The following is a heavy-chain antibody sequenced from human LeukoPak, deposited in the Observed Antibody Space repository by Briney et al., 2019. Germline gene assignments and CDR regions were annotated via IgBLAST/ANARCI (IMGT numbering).Heavy chain of an antibody. Sequence: GGSLRLSCAASGFTFSSAWMAGVRQAPGKGLEWVANIKEDGSDKNYVDSVKGRFTISRDNAKNSLYLQMNSLRAEDTAIYYCARDAAYGYDRFDYWGQGTQVTVSS. V-gene: IGHV3-7*01. D-gene: IGHD5-18*01. J-gene: IGHJ4*02. CDR1: GFTFSSAW. CDR2: IKEDGSDK. CDR3: ARDAAYGYDRFDY.